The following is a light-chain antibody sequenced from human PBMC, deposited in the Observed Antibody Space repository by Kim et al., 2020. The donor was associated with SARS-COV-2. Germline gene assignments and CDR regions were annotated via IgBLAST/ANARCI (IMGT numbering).Light chain of an antibody. V-gene: IGKV1-39*01. CDR2: TAS. CDR3: QQCHRIPIT. CDR1: QSVTSH. J-gene: IGKJ2*01. Sequence: STSVGDRVTITCRASQSVTSHLNWYQQKPGNPPKLLIYTASNLHSGVPSRFSGSGSGTDFILTINSVQPDDVATYYCQQCHRIPITFGPGTKLEI.